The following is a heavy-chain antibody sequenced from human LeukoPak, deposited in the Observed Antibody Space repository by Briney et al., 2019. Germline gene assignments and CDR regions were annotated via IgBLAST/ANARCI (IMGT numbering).Heavy chain of an antibody. Sequence: PSETLSLTCAVSGDSISNSHWWSWVRQPPRKGLEWIGEIYHGGSTNFNPSLKSRVTISVDRSNNQFSLMLTSVTAADTAVYYCARGEEHGSGTVHFDYWGQGTLVTVSS. CDR2: IYHGGST. CDR1: GDSISNSHW. J-gene: IGHJ4*02. CDR3: ARGEEHGSGTVHFDY. V-gene: IGHV4-4*02. D-gene: IGHD3-10*01.